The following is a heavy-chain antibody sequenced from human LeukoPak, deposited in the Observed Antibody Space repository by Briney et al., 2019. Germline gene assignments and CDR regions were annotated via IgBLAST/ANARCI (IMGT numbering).Heavy chain of an antibody. Sequence: PGGSLRLSCAASGFTFSSYEMNWVRQAPGKGLEWVSYISSSGSTIYYADSVKGRFTISRDNAKSSLYLQMNSLRAEDTAVYYCARESIDYGDYERFDYRGQGTLVTVSS. CDR3: ARESIDYGDYERFDY. D-gene: IGHD4-17*01. CDR2: ISSSGSTI. J-gene: IGHJ4*02. CDR1: GFTFSSYE. V-gene: IGHV3-48*03.